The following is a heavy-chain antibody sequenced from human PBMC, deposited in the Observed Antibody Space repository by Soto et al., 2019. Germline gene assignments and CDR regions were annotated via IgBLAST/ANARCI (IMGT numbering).Heavy chain of an antibody. CDR3: ARKVGARVTMVRGAKDGNWFDP. D-gene: IGHD3-10*01. CDR1: GGSFSGYY. Sequence: SETLSLTCAVYGGSFSGYYWSWIRQPPGKGLEWIGEINHSGSTNYNPSLKSRVTISVDTSKNQFSLKLSSVTAADTAVYYCARKVGARVTMVRGAKDGNWFDPWGQGTLVTVSS. V-gene: IGHV4-34*01. CDR2: INHSGST. J-gene: IGHJ5*02.